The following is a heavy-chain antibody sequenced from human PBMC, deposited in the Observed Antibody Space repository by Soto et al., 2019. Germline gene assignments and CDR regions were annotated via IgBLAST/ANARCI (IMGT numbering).Heavy chain of an antibody. V-gene: IGHV1-18*01. Sequence: QVQLVQSGAEVKKPGASVKVSCKASGYTFTSYGISWVRQAPGQGLEWMGWISAYNGNTNYAQKLXGXVXMXSDTSTSTAYMVLRSLRSDDTAVYYSARDLHGAPYYWGQGTLVTVSS. D-gene: IGHD4-17*01. CDR3: ARDLHGAPYY. J-gene: IGHJ4*02. CDR2: ISAYNGNT. CDR1: GYTFTSYG.